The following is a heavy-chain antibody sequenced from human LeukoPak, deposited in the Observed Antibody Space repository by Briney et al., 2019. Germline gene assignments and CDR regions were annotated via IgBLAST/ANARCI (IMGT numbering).Heavy chain of an antibody. CDR2: IHTSGST. D-gene: IGHD5-24*01. Sequence: PSETLSLTCTVSGGSISSYYWSWIRQPAGKGLEWIGRIHTSGSTNYNPSLKSRVTMSVDTSKNQFSLKLRSVTAADTAVYYCARDSAVGMAAWESYYFDYWGQGTLVTVSS. V-gene: IGHV4-4*07. CDR1: GGSISSYY. CDR3: ARDSAVGMAAWESYYFDY. J-gene: IGHJ4*02.